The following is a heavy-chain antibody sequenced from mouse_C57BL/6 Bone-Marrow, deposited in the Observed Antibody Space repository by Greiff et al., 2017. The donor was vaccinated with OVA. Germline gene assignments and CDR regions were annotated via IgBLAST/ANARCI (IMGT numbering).Heavy chain of an antibody. CDR3: VTLYWYFDV. CDR1: GFSFNTYA. CDR2: IRSKSNNYAT. Sequence: EVNVVESGGGLVQPKGSLKLSCAASGFSFNTYAMNWVRQAPGKGLEWVARIRSKSNNYATYYADSVKDRFTISRDDSESMLYLQMNNLKTEDTAMYYCVTLYWYFDVWGTGTTVTVSS. V-gene: IGHV10-1*01. J-gene: IGHJ1*03.